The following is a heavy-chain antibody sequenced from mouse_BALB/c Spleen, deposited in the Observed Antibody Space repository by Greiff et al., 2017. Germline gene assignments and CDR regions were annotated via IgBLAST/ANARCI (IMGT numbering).Heavy chain of an antibody. V-gene: IGHV1-31*01. Sequence: VQLKQSGPELVKPGASVKISCKASGYSFTGYYMHWVKQSHVKSLEWIGRINPYNGATSYNQNFKDKASLTVDKSSSTAYMELHSLTSEDSAVYYCAITTVVATPAWFAYWGQGTLVTVSA. CDR3: AITTVVATPAWFAY. J-gene: IGHJ3*01. D-gene: IGHD1-1*01. CDR1: GYSFTGYY. CDR2: INPYNGAT.